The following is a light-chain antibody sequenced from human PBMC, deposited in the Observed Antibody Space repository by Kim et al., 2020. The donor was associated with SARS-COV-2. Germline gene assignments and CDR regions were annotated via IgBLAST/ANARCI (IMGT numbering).Light chain of an antibody. CDR1: SSNIGNNH. V-gene: IGLV1-51*01. CDR2: DNI. Sequence: GQKGTIACSGRSSNIGNNHVSWYQQLPGTAPKLLMYDNIKRPSGIPDRFSGTKSGTSATLGITGLRTGDEADYYCGTWDSSLSAGVFGGGTQLTVL. CDR3: GTWDSSLSAGV. J-gene: IGLJ3*02.